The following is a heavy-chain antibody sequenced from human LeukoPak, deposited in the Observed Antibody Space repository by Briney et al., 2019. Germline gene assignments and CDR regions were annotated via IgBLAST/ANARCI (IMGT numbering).Heavy chain of an antibody. V-gene: IGHV3-23*01. CDR2: ISGSGGST. D-gene: IGHD1-26*01. CDR3: AKARGSYSFDF. CDR1: GFTFSSYG. Sequence: GGSLRLSCAASGFTFSSYGMSWVRQAPGKGLEWVSSISGSGGSTYYADSVKGRFTISRDNSKSTLYLQMNSLRAEDTAVYYCAKARGSYSFDFWGQGTLVTVSP. J-gene: IGHJ4*02.